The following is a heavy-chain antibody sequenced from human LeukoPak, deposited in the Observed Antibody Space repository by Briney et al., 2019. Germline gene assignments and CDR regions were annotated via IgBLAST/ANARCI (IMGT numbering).Heavy chain of an antibody. Sequence: GASVKVSCKASGYTFTGYYMHWVRQAPGQGLEWMGGIIPIFGTANYAQKFQGRVTITAGKSTSTAYMELSSLRSEDTAVYYCARGFVDTQFDYWGQGTLVTVSS. D-gene: IGHD5-18*01. V-gene: IGHV1-69*06. CDR3: ARGFVDTQFDY. CDR2: IIPIFGTA. CDR1: GYTFTGYY. J-gene: IGHJ4*02.